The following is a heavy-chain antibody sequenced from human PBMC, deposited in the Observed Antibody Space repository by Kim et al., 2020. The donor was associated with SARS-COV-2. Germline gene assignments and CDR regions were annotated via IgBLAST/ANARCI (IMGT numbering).Heavy chain of an antibody. CDR1: GFTFSNAW. J-gene: IGHJ3*02. CDR2: IKSKTDGGTT. D-gene: IGHD2-15*01. CDR3: TTDVPSKVAATQPDAFDI. V-gene: IGHV3-15*01. Sequence: GGSLRLSCAASGFTFSNAWMSWVRQAPGKGLEWVGRIKSKTDGGTTDYAAPVKGRFTISRDDSKNTLYLQMNSLKTEDTAVYYCTTDVPSKVAATQPDAFDIWGQGTMVTVSS.